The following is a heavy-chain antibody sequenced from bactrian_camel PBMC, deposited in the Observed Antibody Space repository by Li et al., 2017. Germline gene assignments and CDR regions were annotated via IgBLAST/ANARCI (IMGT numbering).Heavy chain of an antibody. V-gene: IGHV3S53*01. CDR1: GYIYTIGC. D-gene: IGHD6*01. J-gene: IGHJ6*01. Sequence: QLVESGGGLVQPGGSLRLSCAASGYIYTIGCMGWFRRPPGMEREAVAAIDRDGFTTYHHFLKGRFTISRDNAKNTVHLQMNSLKPEDTAVYYCVRDYGGSWYSAFGYWGQGTQVTVS. CDR3: VRDYGGSWYSAFGY. CDR2: IDRDGFT.